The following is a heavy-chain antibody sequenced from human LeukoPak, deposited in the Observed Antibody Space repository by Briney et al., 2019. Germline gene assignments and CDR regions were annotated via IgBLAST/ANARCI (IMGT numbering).Heavy chain of an antibody. CDR3: ARPKVSPQPYYYYYMDV. D-gene: IGHD1-1*01. Sequence: GGSLRLSCAASGFTFSSYSMNWVRQAPGKGLEWVSSISGSSSYIYYADSVKGRFTISRDNAKNSLYLQMNSLRAEDTAVYYCARPKVSPQPYYYYYMDVWGKGTTVTVSS. V-gene: IGHV3-21*01. CDR1: GFTFSSYS. CDR2: ISGSSSYI. J-gene: IGHJ6*03.